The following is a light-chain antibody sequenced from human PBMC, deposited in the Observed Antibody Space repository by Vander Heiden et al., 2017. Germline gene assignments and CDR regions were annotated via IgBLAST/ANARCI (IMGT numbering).Light chain of an antibody. CDR2: GAS. V-gene: IGKV3-20*01. CDR3: QQYGSTPQT. CDR1: QSVTSSY. Sequence: EIVLTQSPGTVSLSPGERATLSCQASQSVTSSYLAWYQQKPGQAPRLLIYGASSRATDIPDRFSGSGSGTDFTLTISRLEPEDFAVYYCQQYGSTPQTFGQGTKVEIK. J-gene: IGKJ1*01.